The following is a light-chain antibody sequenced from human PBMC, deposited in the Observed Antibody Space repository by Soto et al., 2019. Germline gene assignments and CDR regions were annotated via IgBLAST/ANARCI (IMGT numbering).Light chain of an antibody. CDR1: QSISSY. V-gene: IGKV1-39*01. Sequence: DIQMTQSPSSLSASVGDRVTITCRASQSISSYLNWYQPKPGKAPKLLIYAASSLQSGVPSRFSGSGSGTDFTLTISSLQPEDFATYYCQQSYSTLFTFGPGTQVDIK. J-gene: IGKJ3*01. CDR2: AAS. CDR3: QQSYSTLFT.